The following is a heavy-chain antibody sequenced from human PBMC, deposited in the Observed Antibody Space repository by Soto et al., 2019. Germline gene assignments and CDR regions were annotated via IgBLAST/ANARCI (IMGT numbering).Heavy chain of an antibody. J-gene: IGHJ4*02. CDR3: ITSVSDTFLEY. CDR1: VLTFSGSA. V-gene: IGHV3-73*01. CDR2: IRNKANNYAT. D-gene: IGHD2-2*02. Sequence: PVGSLRLSCVSSVLTFSGSAMHWVRHSSGKGLEWVGRIRNKANNYATAFGASVKGRFTISRDDSKNTAYLQMNSLKIEDTAIYYCITSVSDTFLEYWGQGSLVIVS.